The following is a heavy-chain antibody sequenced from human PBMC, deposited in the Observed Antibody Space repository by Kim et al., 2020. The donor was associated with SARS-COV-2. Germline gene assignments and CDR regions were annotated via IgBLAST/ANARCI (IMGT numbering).Heavy chain of an antibody. Sequence: SVKVSCKASGGTFSNFGIIWVRQAPGQGLEWMGGIIPMFGSANYAQKFLGRVTITADESTSTAYLELNNLRSDDTSVYYCARWEVAFFYGLDVWGQGTT. V-gene: IGHV1-69*13. CDR1: GGTFSNFG. CDR2: IIPMFGSA. J-gene: IGHJ6*02. CDR3: ARWEVAFFYGLDV. D-gene: IGHD3-3*02.